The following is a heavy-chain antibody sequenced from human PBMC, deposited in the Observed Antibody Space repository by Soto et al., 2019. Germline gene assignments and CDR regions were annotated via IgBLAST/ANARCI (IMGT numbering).Heavy chain of an antibody. CDR2: IIPIFGTA. J-gene: IGHJ6*02. D-gene: IGHD5-18*01. CDR1: GGTFSSYA. V-gene: IGHV1-69*13. Sequence: SVKVSCKASGGTFSSYAISWVRQAPGQGLEWMGGIIPIFGTANYEQKFQGRVTITADESTSTAYMELSSLRSEDTAVYYCARTLVDTAMAHYYGMDVWGQGTTVTVSS. CDR3: ARTLVDTAMAHYYGMDV.